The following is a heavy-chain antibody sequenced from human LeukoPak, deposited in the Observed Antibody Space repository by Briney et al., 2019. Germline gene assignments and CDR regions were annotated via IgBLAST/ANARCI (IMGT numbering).Heavy chain of an antibody. V-gene: IGHV4-30-4*08. D-gene: IGHD3-22*01. J-gene: IGHJ4*02. CDR2: IYYSGST. CDR1: GGSISSSSYY. CDR3: ARSDYYDSSGYFDY. Sequence: PSETLSLTCTVSGGSISSSSYYWSWIRQPPGKGLEWIGYIYYSGSTYYNPSLKSRVTISVDTSKNQFSLKLSSVTAADTAVYYCARSDYYDSSGYFDYWGQGTLVTVSS.